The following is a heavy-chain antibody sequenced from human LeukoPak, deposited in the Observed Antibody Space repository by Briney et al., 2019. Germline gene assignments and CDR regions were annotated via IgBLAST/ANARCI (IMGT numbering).Heavy chain of an antibody. V-gene: IGHV1-69*13. Sequence: ASVKVSCKASGGTFCSYAISWVRQAPGQGLEWMGGIIPIFGTANYAQKFQGRVTITADESTSTAYMELSSLRSEDTAVYYCARGAQYYGPGGGYYFDYWGQGTLVTVSS. D-gene: IGHD3-10*01. CDR2: IIPIFGTA. CDR3: ARGAQYYGPGGGYYFDY. J-gene: IGHJ4*02. CDR1: GGTFCSYA.